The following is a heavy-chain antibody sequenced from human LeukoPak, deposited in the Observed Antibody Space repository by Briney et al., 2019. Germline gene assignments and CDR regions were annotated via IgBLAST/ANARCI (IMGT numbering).Heavy chain of an antibody. J-gene: IGHJ4*02. CDR2: ISTGSSYI. CDR3: ARSFYDSSGYPNFDY. CDR1: GYSFSTYS. D-gene: IGHD3-22*01. V-gene: IGHV3-21*01. Sequence: PEGSLRLSCAASGYSFSTYSMNWVRQAPGKGLEWVSFISTGSSYIYYADSVKGRFTISRDNAKKSLYLQMNSLRAEDTAVYFCARSFYDSSGYPNFDYWGQGTLVTVSS.